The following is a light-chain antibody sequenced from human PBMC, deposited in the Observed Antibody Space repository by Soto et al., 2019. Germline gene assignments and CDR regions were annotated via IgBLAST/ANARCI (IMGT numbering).Light chain of an antibody. V-gene: IGKV3-15*01. CDR2: GSA. J-gene: IGKJ1*01. CDR3: QQYHNWPA. Sequence: EIVMTQSPATLSVSPGERATLSCRASQSVFSSLAWFQQRPGQAPRLLIYGSATRATGIAARFSGSGSGTEFTLTISSLQSEDSAVYYCQQYHNWPAFGQGTKVEIK. CDR1: QSVFSS.